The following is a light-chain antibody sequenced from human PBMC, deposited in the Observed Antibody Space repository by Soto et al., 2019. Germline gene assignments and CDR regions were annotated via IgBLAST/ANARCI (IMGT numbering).Light chain of an antibody. CDR3: QQYGDWPPWT. CDR1: HSVLFSSNNKNY. V-gene: IGKV4-1*01. CDR2: GVS. Sequence: DIVLTPSPDSLAVSLVESSTITCKSSHSVLFSSNNKNYLAWYQQKPGQALRLLIYGVSTRATGIPARFSGGGSGTEFTLTITSLQSEDFAVYYCQQYGDWPPWTFGQGTKVDIK. J-gene: IGKJ1*01.